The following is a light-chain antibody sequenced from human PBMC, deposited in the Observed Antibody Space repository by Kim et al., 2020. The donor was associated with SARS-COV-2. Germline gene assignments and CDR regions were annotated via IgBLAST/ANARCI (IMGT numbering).Light chain of an antibody. CDR3: QQYYSVPYT. CDR1: QSVLCSSSNKNY. J-gene: IGKJ2*01. V-gene: IGKV4-1*01. Sequence: RATINCKSSQSVLCSSSNKNYLAWYQQKPGQPPKVLSCWASTRESGVPDRFSGSGSGTDFTLTISTLQAEDVAIYYCQQYYSVPYTFGQGTKLEI. CDR2: WAS.